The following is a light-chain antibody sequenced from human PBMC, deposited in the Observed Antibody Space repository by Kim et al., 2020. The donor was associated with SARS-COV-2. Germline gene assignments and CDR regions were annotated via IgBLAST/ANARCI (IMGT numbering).Light chain of an antibody. V-gene: IGLV3-21*01. CDR1: NIGSKS. J-gene: IGLJ2*01. CDR2: FDS. Sequence: PRSVSVAPGKTARITCGGNNIGSKSVHWYQQKPGQAPVLVIYFDSDRPSGIPDRFSGSNSGNTATLTITRVDAGDEADYYCQVYPVFGGGTKLTVL. CDR3: QVYPV.